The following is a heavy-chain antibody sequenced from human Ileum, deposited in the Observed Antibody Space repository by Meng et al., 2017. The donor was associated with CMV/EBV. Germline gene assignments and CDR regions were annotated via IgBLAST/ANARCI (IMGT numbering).Heavy chain of an antibody. J-gene: IGHJ4*02. CDR2: VYSSGST. D-gene: IGHD2-2*01. V-gene: IGHV4-4*07. CDR1: GGSISGYY. Sequence: QVQLQESGPGRVKPSETLSLTCTVAGGSISGYYWSWSRQPATKGLEWIGRVYSSGSTDYNPSLQSRVTMSVDTSKNQFSLKLSSVTAADTAVYYCARGSSSWAFDYWGQGTLVTVSS. CDR3: ARGSSSWAFDY.